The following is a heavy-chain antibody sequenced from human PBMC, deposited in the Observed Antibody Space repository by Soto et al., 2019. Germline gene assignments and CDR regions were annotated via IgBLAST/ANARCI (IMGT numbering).Heavy chain of an antibody. Sequence: GGSLRLSCAASGFTFSSYAMHWVRQAPGKGLEWVAVISHDGSNKYYADSVKGRFTISRDNSKNTLYLQMNSLRAEDTAVYYCGREGRWLVLLEYYFDYWGQGPLVTVPS. V-gene: IGHV3-30-3*01. J-gene: IGHJ4*02. CDR1: GFTFSSYA. CDR2: ISHDGSNK. CDR3: GREGRWLVLLEYYFDY. D-gene: IGHD6-19*01.